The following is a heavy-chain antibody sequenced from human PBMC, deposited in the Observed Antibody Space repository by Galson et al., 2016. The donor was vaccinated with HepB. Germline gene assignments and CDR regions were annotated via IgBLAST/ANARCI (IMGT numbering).Heavy chain of an antibody. J-gene: IGHJ4*02. CDR2: ISYDGSFK. V-gene: IGHV3-30*18. CDR1: GFIFSNYG. Sequence: SLRPSCAASGFIFSNYGMHWVRQAPGKGLEWVAVISYDGSFKYYADAVNGRFTISRDNSRSTLYLQMNSLRTEDTAVYYCANMKRTSPYCSGTNCFSRLWGPPFDYWGQGTLVTISS. D-gene: IGHD2-2*01. CDR3: ANMKRTSPYCSGTNCFSRLWGPPFDY.